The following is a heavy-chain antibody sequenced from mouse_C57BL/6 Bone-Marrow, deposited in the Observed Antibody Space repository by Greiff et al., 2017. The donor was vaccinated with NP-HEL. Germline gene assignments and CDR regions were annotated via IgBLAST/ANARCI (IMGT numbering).Heavy chain of an antibody. V-gene: IGHV1-42*01. CDR3: AGYYYFDY. J-gene: IGHJ2*01. CDR1: GYSFTGYY. Sequence: VQLQQSGPELVKPGASVKISCKASGYSFTGYYMNWVKQSPEKSLEWIGEINPSTGGTTYNQKFKAKATLTVDKSSSTAYMQLKSLTSEDSAVYYCAGYYYFDYWGQGTTLTVSS. CDR2: INPSTGGT.